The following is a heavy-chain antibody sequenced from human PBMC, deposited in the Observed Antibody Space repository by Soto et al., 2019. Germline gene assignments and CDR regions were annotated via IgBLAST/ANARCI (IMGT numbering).Heavy chain of an antibody. CDR3: ASRVVPAAMRKYYYYYGMDV. D-gene: IGHD2-2*01. CDR1: GGTFSSYA. Sequence: SVKVSCKASGGTFSSYAISWVRQAPGQGLEWMGGIIPIFGTANYAQKFQGRVTITADESTSTAYMKLSSLRSEDTAVYYCASRVVPAAMRKYYYYYGMDVWGQGTTVTVSS. CDR2: IIPIFGTA. J-gene: IGHJ6*02. V-gene: IGHV1-69*13.